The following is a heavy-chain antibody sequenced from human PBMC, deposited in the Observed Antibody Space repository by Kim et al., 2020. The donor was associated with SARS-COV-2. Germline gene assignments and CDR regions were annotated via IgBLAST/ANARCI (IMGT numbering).Heavy chain of an antibody. CDR1: GGSISGYY. J-gene: IGHJ6*02. Sequence: SETLSLTCTVSGGSISGYYWSWIRQPPGKGLEWIGYIYYSGSTIYNPSLKSRVTISVDTSKNQFSLRLSSVTAADTAVYYCARSLLYGMDVWGQGTTVTAPS. CDR3: ARSLLYGMDV. V-gene: IGHV4-59*08. CDR2: IYYSGST.